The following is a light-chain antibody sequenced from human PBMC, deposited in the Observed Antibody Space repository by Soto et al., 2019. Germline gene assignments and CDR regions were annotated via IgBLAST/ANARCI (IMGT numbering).Light chain of an antibody. CDR1: SRDVGSHKF. CDR3: CSYAGSSTMV. J-gene: IGLJ7*01. Sequence: QSVLTQPASVSGSPGQSITISCTGTSRDVGSHKFVSWYQQHPGQAPKVLIYKGTKRPSGISNRFSGSKSGNTASLTISGLQAEDEADYYCCSYAGSSTMVFGGGTQLTVL. V-gene: IGLV2-23*01. CDR2: KGT.